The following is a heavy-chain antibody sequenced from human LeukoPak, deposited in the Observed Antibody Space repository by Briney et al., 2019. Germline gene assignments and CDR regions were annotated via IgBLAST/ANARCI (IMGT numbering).Heavy chain of an antibody. CDR2: IKDDGSQK. Sequence: SGGSLRLSCEGFRFPFSYYGVGWVRQAPGKGLEWVANIKDDGSQKNYEPSVRGRFTISRDNAKDLVFLQMNSLSSEDSGVYSCARRNLATGWYFDAWGQGTLVTVYS. V-gene: IGHV3-7*01. CDR3: ARRNLATGWYFDA. D-gene: IGHD2-15*01. CDR1: RFPFSYYG. J-gene: IGHJ4*02.